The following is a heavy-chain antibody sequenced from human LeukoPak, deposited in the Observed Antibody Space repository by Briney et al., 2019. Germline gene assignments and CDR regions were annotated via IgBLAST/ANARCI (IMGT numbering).Heavy chain of an antibody. D-gene: IGHD3-22*01. CDR2: ISSSGSTI. Sequence: PGGSLRLSRAASGFTFSSYEMNWVRQAPGKGLEWVSYISSSGSTIYNADSVKGRFTLSRDNAKNSLYLQINSLRDEDTAVYYCARGGNIGYDYNAFDIWGQGTMVTVSS. CDR1: GFTFSSYE. CDR3: ARGGNIGYDYNAFDI. V-gene: IGHV3-48*03. J-gene: IGHJ3*02.